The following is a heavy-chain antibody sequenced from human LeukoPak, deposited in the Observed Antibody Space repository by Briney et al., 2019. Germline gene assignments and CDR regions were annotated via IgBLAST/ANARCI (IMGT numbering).Heavy chain of an antibody. CDR1: GFTFSSYS. CDR2: ISSNSSYI. CDR3: ARADYYDCSGYYAVSWFDP. V-gene: IGHV3-21*01. D-gene: IGHD3-22*01. J-gene: IGHJ5*02. Sequence: GGSLRLSCAASGFTFSSYSMNWVRQAPGKGLEWVSFISSNSSYIYYEDSVKGRFTISRDNAKNSLYLQLNSLRAEDTAVYYCARADYYDCSGYYAVSWFDPWGQGTLVTVSS.